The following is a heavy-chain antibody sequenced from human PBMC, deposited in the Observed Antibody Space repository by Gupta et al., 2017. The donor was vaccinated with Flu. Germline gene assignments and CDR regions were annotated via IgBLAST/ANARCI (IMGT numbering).Heavy chain of an antibody. CDR1: RYG. Sequence: RYGMHWVRQAPGKGLEWVGVILYDGSNKYSDSVKGRFTISRDNSKNTLYLQMNSRRVEDTAVYYCAKEYCVSTSCYTESFYYYMDVWGKGTTVTASS. CDR2: ILYDGSNK. CDR3: AKEYCVSTSCYTESFYYYMDV. D-gene: IGHD2-2*02. J-gene: IGHJ6*03. V-gene: IGHV3-30*18.